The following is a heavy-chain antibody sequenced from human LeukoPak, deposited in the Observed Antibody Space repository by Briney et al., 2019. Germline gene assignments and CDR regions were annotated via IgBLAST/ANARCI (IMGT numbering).Heavy chain of an antibody. CDR3: ARHQGGMDV. Sequence: GESLKISCRASGYSFTTYWFAWGRRLPAKGLEWMGRISPGDFDTRYTPSFKGQVTISVDKSISTAYLQWSSLKASDTAIYYCARHQGGMDVWGQGTTVTVSS. V-gene: IGHV5-51*01. CDR1: GYSFTTYW. J-gene: IGHJ6*02. CDR2: ISPGDFDT.